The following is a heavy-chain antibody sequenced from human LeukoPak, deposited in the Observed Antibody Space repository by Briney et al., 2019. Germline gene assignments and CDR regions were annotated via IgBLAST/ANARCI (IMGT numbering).Heavy chain of an antibody. V-gene: IGHV3-48*03. Sequence: GGSLRLSCTASGFTFGDYAMNWVRQAPGKGLEWVSYISSSGSTIYYADSVKGRFTISRGNAKNSLYLQMNSLRVEDTAVYYCAKLAKYFYGSETYYFFEHWGQGTPVTASS. CDR3: AKLAKYFYGSETYYFFEH. CDR2: ISSSGSTI. CDR1: GFTFGDYA. J-gene: IGHJ4*02. D-gene: IGHD3-10*01.